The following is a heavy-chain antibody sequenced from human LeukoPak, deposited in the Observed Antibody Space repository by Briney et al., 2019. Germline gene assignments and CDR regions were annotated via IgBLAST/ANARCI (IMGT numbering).Heavy chain of an antibody. V-gene: IGHV1-2*02. J-gene: IGHJ5*02. CDR1: GYTFTSYG. CDR3: ARDASYGSGSYYNNWFDP. CDR2: INPNSGGT. Sequence: ASVKVSCKASGYTFTSYGISWVRQAPGQGLEWMGWINPNSGGTNYAQKFQGRVTMTRDTSISTAYMELSRLRSDDTAVYYCARDASYGSGSYYNNWFDPWGQGTLVTVSS. D-gene: IGHD3-10*01.